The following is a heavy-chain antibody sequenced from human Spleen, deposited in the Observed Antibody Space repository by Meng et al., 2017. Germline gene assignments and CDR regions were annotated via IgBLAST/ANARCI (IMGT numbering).Heavy chain of an antibody. V-gene: IGHV4-59*01. CDR3: ARDRTYCSSTSCYATGWFDP. Sequence: QVQLQESGPGLVKPSAPLSLTCTVSGGSISRYYWSWIRQPPGKGLEWIGYIYYSGSTNYNPSLKSRVTISVDTSKNQFSLKLSSVTAADTAVYYCARDRTYCSSTSCYATGWFDPWGQGTLVTVSS. CDR1: GGSISRYY. CDR2: IYYSGST. J-gene: IGHJ5*02. D-gene: IGHD2-2*01.